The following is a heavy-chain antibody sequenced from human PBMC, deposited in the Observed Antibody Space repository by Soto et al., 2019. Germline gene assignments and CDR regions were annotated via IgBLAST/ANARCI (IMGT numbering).Heavy chain of an antibody. CDR1: GYSFTIYW. Sequence: PGESLKISCNGSGYSFTIYWIRWVRQMPGKGLEWMGRIDPSDSYTNYSPSFQGHVTISADKSISTAYPQWSSLQASDTALTYCARWDGRYYCYYGMDVWGQVSTATFSS. CDR2: IDPSDSYT. V-gene: IGHV5-10-1*01. J-gene: IGHJ6*02. D-gene: IGHD1-26*01. CDR3: ARWDGRYYCYYGMDV.